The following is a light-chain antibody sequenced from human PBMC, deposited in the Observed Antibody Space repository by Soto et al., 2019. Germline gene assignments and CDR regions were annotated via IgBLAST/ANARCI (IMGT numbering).Light chain of an antibody. V-gene: IGLV2-14*01. Sequence: QSVLTQPAPVSGSLGQSITISCTGTSSGVGAYNYVSWYQQQPGKAPKLMISEVSNRPSGVSNRFSGSKSGNTASLIISGLQAESEADYYRCSFTSIASYVFGTGTKVTVL. CDR3: CSFTSIASYV. CDR2: EVS. CDR1: SSGVGAYNY. J-gene: IGLJ1*01.